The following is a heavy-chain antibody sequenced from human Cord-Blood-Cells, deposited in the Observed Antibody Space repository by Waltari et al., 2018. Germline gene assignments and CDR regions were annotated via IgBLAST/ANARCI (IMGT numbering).Heavy chain of an antibody. CDR3: ARDSVDELLFDY. Sequence: QVQLQESGPGLVKPSETLSLTCAVPGYSISSGYYWGCIRQPPGKGLEWIGSIYHSGSTYYNPSLKSRVTISVDTSKNQFSLKLSSVTAADTAVYYCARDSVDELLFDYWGQGTLVTVSS. CDR2: IYHSGST. D-gene: IGHD2-15*01. V-gene: IGHV4-38-2*02. CDR1: GYSISSGYY. J-gene: IGHJ4*02.